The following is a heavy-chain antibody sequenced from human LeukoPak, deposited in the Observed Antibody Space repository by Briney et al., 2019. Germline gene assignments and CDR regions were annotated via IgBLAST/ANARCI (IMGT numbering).Heavy chain of an antibody. V-gene: IGHV3-23*01. J-gene: IGHJ4*02. D-gene: IGHD6-13*01. Sequence: GGSPRLSCVASGFTFSSYAMSWVRQAPGKGLEWVSAISGSGGSTYYADSVKGRFTISRDNSKNTLYLQMNSLRVEDTAVYYCAKVGGGRIAAAGSHYWGQGTLVTVTS. CDR2: ISGSGGST. CDR3: AKVGGGRIAAAGSHY. CDR1: GFTFSSYA.